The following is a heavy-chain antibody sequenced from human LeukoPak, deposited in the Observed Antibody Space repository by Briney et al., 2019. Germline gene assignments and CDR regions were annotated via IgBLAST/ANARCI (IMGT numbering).Heavy chain of an antibody. CDR2: IYYSGST. D-gene: IGHD3-16*01. J-gene: IGHJ6*02. Sequence: SETLSLTCTVSGGSISSYYWSWIRQPPGKGLEWIGYIYYSGSTNYNPSLKSRVTISVDTSKNQFSLKLSSVTAADTAVYYCARDNTFTGYYYYGMDVWGQGTTVTVSS. V-gene: IGHV4-59*01. CDR3: ARDNTFTGYYYYGMDV. CDR1: GGSISSYY.